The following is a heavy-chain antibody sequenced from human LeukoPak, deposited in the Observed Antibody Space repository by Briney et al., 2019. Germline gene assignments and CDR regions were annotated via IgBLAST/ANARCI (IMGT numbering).Heavy chain of an antibody. CDR1: GASISSSSYY. Sequence: PSETLSLTCTVSGASISSSSYYWGWIRQPPGKGLEWIGSIYSSGSTYYNPSLTSRVTIPLDTSKNQFSLSLRSVTAADTAVYYCARAGGYLYYFDYWGLGTLVTVSS. CDR3: ARAGGYLYYFDY. J-gene: IGHJ4*02. V-gene: IGHV4-39*07. D-gene: IGHD5-12*01. CDR2: IYSSGST.